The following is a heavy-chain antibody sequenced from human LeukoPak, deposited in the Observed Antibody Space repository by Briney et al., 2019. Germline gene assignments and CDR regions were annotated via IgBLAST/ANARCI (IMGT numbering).Heavy chain of an antibody. J-gene: IGHJ4*02. CDR3: ARADYYDSSDQSFDS. CDR1: GGSISSGSYY. CDR2: IYTSGST. V-gene: IGHV4-61*02. Sequence: SETLSLTCTVSGGSISSGSYYWSWIRQPAGKGLEWIGRIYTSGSTNYNPSLKSRVTISVDTSKNQFSLKLSSVTAADTAVYYCARADYYDSSDQSFDSWGQGTLVTVSS. D-gene: IGHD3-22*01.